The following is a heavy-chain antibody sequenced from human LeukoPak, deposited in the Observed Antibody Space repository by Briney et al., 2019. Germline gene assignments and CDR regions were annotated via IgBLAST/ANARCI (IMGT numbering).Heavy chain of an antibody. CDR2: MNPNSGNT. D-gene: IGHD3-22*01. J-gene: IGHJ5*02. CDR3: ARGGEYYYESSGYYWFDP. CDR1: GYTFTSYD. V-gene: IGHV1-8*01. Sequence: ASVKVSCTASGYTFTSYDINWVRQATGQGLEWMGWMNPNSGNTGYAQKFQGRVTMTGNTSISTAYMELSSLRSEGTAVYYCARGGEYYYESSGYYWFDPWGQGTLVTVSS.